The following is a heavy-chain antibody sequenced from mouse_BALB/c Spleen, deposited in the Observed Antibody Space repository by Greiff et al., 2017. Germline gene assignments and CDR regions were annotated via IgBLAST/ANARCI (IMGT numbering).Heavy chain of an antibody. D-gene: IGHD1-2*01. J-gene: IGHJ1*01. CDR1: GFTFSSYT. CDR3: ARQTTARGWYLDV. V-gene: IGHV5-9*03. CDR2: ISSGGGNT. Sequence: EVKLVESGGGLVKPGGSLKLSCAASGFTFSSYTMSWVRQTPEKRLEWVATISSGGGNTYYPDSVKGRFTISRDNAKNNLYLQMSSLRSEDTALYYCARQTTARGWYLDVWGAGTTVTVSS.